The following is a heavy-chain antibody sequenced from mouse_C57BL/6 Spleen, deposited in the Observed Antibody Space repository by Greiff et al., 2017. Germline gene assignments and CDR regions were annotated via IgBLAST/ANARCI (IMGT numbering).Heavy chain of an antibody. CDR3: ARWDYDSYYFDY. Sequence: VKLQESGPELVKPGASVKMSCKASGYTFTDYNMHWVKQSHGKSLEWIGYINPNNGGTSYNQKFKGKATLTVNKSSSTAYMELRSLTSEDSAVYYCARWDYDSYYFDYWGQGTTLTVSS. CDR2: INPNNGGT. V-gene: IGHV1-22*01. D-gene: IGHD2-4*01. CDR1: GYTFTDYN. J-gene: IGHJ2*01.